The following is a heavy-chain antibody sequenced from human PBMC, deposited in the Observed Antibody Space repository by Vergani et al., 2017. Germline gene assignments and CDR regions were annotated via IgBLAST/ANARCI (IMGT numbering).Heavy chain of an antibody. CDR1: GFSFSGYW. Sequence: EVQLVESGGGLIHPGGSLRLSCEGSGFSFSGYWMHWVRQSPEKGLVWVSGINWNSDSIAYADSVKGRFTISRDNAKNSLYLQMNSLRAEDTALYYCVNDIAASGNYWYFDLWGRGTLVTVSS. J-gene: IGHJ2*01. CDR2: INWNSDSI. D-gene: IGHD6-13*01. V-gene: IGHV3-74*01. CDR3: VNDIAASGNYWYFDL.